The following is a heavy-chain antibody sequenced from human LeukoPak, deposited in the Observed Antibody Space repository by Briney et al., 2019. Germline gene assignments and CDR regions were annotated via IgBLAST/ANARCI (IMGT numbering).Heavy chain of an antibody. J-gene: IGHJ6*02. D-gene: IGHD6-19*01. Sequence: ASVKVSCKASGYTFTSYDINWVRQATGQGLEWMGWMNPNSGNTGYAQKFQGRVTMTRNTSISTAYMELSSLRSKDTAVYYCARGPYSSGWYYYYGMDVWGQGTTVTVSS. V-gene: IGHV1-8*01. CDR3: ARGPYSSGWYYYYGMDV. CDR2: MNPNSGNT. CDR1: GYTFTSYD.